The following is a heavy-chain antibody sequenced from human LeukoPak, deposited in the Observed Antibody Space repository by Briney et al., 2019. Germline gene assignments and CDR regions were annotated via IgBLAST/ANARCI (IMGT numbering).Heavy chain of an antibody. CDR3: ARARSGKWGFDY. Sequence: SETLSLTCSVSGGSINSRSYSWTWIRQPPGKDLEWIGSINYRGNTYFNPSLKSRVSMSVDTSTNQFSLRLRSVTAADTAVYYCARARSGKWGFDYWRQGTLVTVSS. CDR1: GGSINSRSYS. V-gene: IGHV4-39*07. D-gene: IGHD1-26*01. CDR2: INYRGNT. J-gene: IGHJ4*02.